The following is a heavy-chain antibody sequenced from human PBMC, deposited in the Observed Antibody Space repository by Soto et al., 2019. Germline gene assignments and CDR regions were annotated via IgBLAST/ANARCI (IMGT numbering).Heavy chain of an antibody. CDR1: GGTFSSYA. V-gene: IGHV1-18*01. D-gene: IGHD6-19*01. Sequence: GAPVKVSFKASGGTFSSYAISLVRQAPGQGLEWMGWISAYNGNTNYAQKLQGRVTMTTDTSTSTAYMELRSLRSDDTAVYYCARGKKGYSSGWYHFDYRGQGTLVTVSS. CDR2: ISAYNGNT. J-gene: IGHJ4*02. CDR3: ARGKKGYSSGWYHFDY.